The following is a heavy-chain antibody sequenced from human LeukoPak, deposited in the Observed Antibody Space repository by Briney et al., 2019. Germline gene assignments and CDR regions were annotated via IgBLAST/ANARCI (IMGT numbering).Heavy chain of an antibody. J-gene: IGHJ5*02. V-gene: IGHV1-2*02. D-gene: IGHD2-2*01. CDR2: INPNSGGT. CDR1: GYTFTCYY. Sequence: ASVKVSCKASGYTFTCYYMHWVRQAPGQGLEWMGWINPNSGGTNYAQKFQGRVTMTRDTSISTAYMELSRLRSDDTAVYYCAREEGYCSSTSCRFFDPWGQGTLVTVSS. CDR3: AREEGYCSSTSCRFFDP.